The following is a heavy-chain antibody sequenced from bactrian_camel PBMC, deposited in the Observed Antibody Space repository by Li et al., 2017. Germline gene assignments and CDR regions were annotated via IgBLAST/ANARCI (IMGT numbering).Heavy chain of an antibody. V-gene: IGHV3S53*01. D-gene: IGHD7*01. CDR1: GYTYYGSYC. J-gene: IGHJ4*01. CDR2: IDSDHTT. CDR3: AVGPNCDEKYVE. Sequence: HVQLVESGGGSVQAGGSLRLACAASGYTYYGSYCLGWFRQAPGKEREGVAAIDSDHTTTYADSVKGRFTLSHDLAKRTVTLQMNSLKPEDTAIYYCAVGPNCDEKYVEWGQGTQVTVSS.